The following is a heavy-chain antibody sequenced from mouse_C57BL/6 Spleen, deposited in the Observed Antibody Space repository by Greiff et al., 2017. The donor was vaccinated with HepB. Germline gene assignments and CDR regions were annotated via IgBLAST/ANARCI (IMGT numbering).Heavy chain of an antibody. CDR3: ALTGTDFDY. CDR2: IVPSDSYT. V-gene: IGHV1-59*01. CDR1: GYTLTSYW. Sequence: QQPGAELVRPVTSVKLSCKAPGYTLTSYWMHWVKQRPGQGLGWIGVIVPSDSYTNYNQKFKGKATLTVDTSSSTAYMQLSSLTSEESAVYYCALTGTDFDYWGQGTTLTVSS. D-gene: IGHD4-1*01. J-gene: IGHJ2*01.